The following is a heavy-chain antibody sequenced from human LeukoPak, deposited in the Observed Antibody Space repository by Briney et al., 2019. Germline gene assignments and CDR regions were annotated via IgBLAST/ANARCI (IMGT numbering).Heavy chain of an antibody. D-gene: IGHD3-3*01. J-gene: IGHJ4*02. CDR1: GGSISSHY. Sequence: SETLSLTCTVSGGSISSHYWSWIRQPPGKGLEWIGYIYYSGSTNYTPSLKSRVTISVDTSKNQFSLKLSSVTAADTAVYYCARAKDDFWSGYYMIDYWGQGTLVTVSS. V-gene: IGHV4-59*11. CDR3: ARAKDDFWSGYYMIDY. CDR2: IYYSGST.